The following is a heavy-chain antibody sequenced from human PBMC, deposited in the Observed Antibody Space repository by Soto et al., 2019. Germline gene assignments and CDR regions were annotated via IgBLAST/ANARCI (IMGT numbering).Heavy chain of an antibody. CDR3: ARETTYSSSSESDY. V-gene: IGHV1-18*01. J-gene: IGHJ4*02. CDR2: ISAYNGNT. CDR1: GYTFTSYG. D-gene: IGHD6-6*01. Sequence: ASVKVSCKASGYTFTSYGISWVRQAPGQGLEWMGWISAYNGNTNYAQKLQGRVTMTTDTSTSTAYMELRSLRSDDTAVYYCARETTYSSSSESDYWGQGTLVTVAS.